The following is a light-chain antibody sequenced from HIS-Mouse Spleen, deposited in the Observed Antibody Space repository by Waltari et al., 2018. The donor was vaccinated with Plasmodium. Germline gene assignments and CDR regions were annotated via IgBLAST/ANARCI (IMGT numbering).Light chain of an antibody. V-gene: IGKV1-5*03. Sequence: DIQMTQSPSTLSASVGDRVTITCRASQSISSWFAWYQQKPGKAPKLLIYKSSSLESGVPSSFSGSGSGTEFILTISSLQPDDFATYYCQQYNSYWTFGQGTKVEIK. CDR2: KSS. CDR1: QSISSW. CDR3: QQYNSYWT. J-gene: IGKJ1*01.